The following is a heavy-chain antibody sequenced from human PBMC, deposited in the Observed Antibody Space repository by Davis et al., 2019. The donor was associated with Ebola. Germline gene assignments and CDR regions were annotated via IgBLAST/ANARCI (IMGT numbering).Heavy chain of an antibody. CDR3: AREAYCGGDCDAFDI. J-gene: IGHJ3*02. D-gene: IGHD2-21*02. CDR2: ISSSSSYI. Sequence: PGGSLRLSCAASGFTFSSYSMNWVRQAPGKGLEWVSSISSSSSYIYYADSVKGRFTISRDNAKNSLYLQMNSLRAEDTAVYYCAREAYCGGDCDAFDIWGQGTMVTVSS. CDR1: GFTFSSYS. V-gene: IGHV3-21*01.